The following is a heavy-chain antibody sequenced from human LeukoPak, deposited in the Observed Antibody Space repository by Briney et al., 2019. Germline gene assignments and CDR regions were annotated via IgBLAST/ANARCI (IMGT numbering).Heavy chain of an antibody. Sequence: PSETLSLTCTVSGGSISSGGYYWSWIRQPPGQGLEWIGSINHSGSTYYNPSLRSRVTMSVDRSKSQFSLKVSSVTAADTAVYYCARDRGGYGSYYYMDVWGKGTTVTVSS. V-gene: IGHV4-30-2*01. CDR3: ARDRGGYGSYYYMDV. J-gene: IGHJ6*03. CDR1: GGSISSGGYY. D-gene: IGHD4-17*01. CDR2: INHSGST.